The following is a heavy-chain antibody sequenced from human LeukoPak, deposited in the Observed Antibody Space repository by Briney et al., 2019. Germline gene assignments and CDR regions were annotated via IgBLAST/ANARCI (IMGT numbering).Heavy chain of an antibody. Sequence: GGSLRLSCAASGFTFSSYGMHWVRQAPGKGLEWVAVIWYDGSNKYYADSVKGRFTISRDNSKNTLYLQMNSLRAEDTAVYYCARQASYYDFWSGSLYWFDPWGQGTLVTVSS. CDR2: IWYDGSNK. J-gene: IGHJ5*02. CDR3: ARQASYYDFWSGSLYWFDP. D-gene: IGHD3-3*01. CDR1: GFTFSSYG. V-gene: IGHV3-33*01.